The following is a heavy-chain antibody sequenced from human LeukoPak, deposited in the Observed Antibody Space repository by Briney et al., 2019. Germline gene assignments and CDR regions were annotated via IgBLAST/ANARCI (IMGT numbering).Heavy chain of an antibody. V-gene: IGHV1-18*01. CDR2: ISAYNGNT. D-gene: IGHD2-15*01. CDR3: AVVGARFHWFDP. Sequence: ASVKVSCKASGGTFSSYAISWVRQAPGQGLEWMGWISAYNGNTNYAQKLQGRVTMTTDTSTSTAYMELRSLRSDDTAVYYCAVVGARFHWFDPWGQGTLVTVSS. J-gene: IGHJ5*02. CDR1: GGTFSSYA.